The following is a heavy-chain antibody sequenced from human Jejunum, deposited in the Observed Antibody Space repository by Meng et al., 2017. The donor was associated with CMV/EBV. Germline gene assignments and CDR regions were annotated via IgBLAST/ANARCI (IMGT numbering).Heavy chain of an antibody. J-gene: IGHJ4*02. V-gene: IGHV3-15*07. CDR3: TTGWDQYFDF. D-gene: IGHD1-26*01. CDR2: VKSASAGGAA. CDR1: DFTLKGAG. Sequence: CVASDFTLKGAGRNWVRQAPGKGLEWVGRVKSASAGGAADAAAPVKGRFTVSRDDSRKTVHLQMDNLKIEDTAVYYCTTGWDQYFDFWGQGALVTV.